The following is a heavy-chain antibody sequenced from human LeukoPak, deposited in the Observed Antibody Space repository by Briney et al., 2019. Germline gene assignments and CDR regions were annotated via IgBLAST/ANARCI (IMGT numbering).Heavy chain of an antibody. CDR2: IYYSGST. V-gene: IGHV4-59*01. J-gene: IGHJ4*02. Sequence: PSETLSLTCTVSGGSISSYYWSWIRQPPGKGLEWIGYIYYSGSTNYNPSLKSRVTISVDASKNQFSLKLSSVTAADTAVYYCARGWAVVVAASNDYWGQGTLVTVSS. CDR3: ARGWAVVVAASNDY. D-gene: IGHD2-15*01. CDR1: GGSISSYY.